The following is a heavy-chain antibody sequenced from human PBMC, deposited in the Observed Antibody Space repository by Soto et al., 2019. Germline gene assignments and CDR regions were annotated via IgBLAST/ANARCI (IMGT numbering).Heavy chain of an antibody. Sequence: GESLKISCKGSGYSFTSYWIGWVRQMPGKGLEWMGIIYPGDSDTRYSPSFQGQVTISADKSISTAYLQWSSLKASDTAMYYCATRSPSEYSSSWGAFDIWGQGTMVTVSS. J-gene: IGHJ3*02. CDR2: IYPGDSDT. CDR3: ATRSPSEYSSSWGAFDI. V-gene: IGHV5-51*01. D-gene: IGHD6-13*01. CDR1: GYSFTSYW.